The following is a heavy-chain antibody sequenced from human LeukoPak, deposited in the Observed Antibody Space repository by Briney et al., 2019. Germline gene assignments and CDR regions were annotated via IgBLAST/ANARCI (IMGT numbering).Heavy chain of an antibody. D-gene: IGHD2-21*01. CDR1: GGSISSYY. J-gene: IGHJ4*01. V-gene: IGHV4-4*07. Sequence: SETLSLTCTVSGGSISSYYWSWIQQPAGKGLEWIGRIYTSGSINYNPSLKSRVTISVDTSKNQFSLTLSSVTAADTAVYYCARAPYGGIYYSDCWGHGTLVTVSS. CDR2: IYTSGSI. CDR3: ARAPYGGIYYSDC.